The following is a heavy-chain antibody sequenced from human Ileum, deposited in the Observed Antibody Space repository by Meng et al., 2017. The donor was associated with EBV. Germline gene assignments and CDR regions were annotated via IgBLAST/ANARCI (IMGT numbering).Heavy chain of an antibody. CDR3: ARRYYGVPFDN. D-gene: IGHD3-3*01. CDR2: IYYSGST. Sequence: QLHLHESGPGLLKPSETLSLTCAVSGDSISSSNHWWGWIRQPPGKGLEWVGTIYYSGSTFYNPSLKSRVTISLDTSKNQFSLKVSSVTAADTAVYYCARRYYGVPFDNWGQGTLVTVSS. CDR1: GDSISSSNHW. J-gene: IGHJ4*02. V-gene: IGHV4-39*01.